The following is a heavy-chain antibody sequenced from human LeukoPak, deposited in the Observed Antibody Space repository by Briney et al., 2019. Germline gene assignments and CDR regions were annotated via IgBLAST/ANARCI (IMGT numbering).Heavy chain of an antibody. J-gene: IGHJ5*02. CDR3: ARETIFGWFDP. Sequence: PGGSLRLSCAASGFTFSSYSMNWVRQAPGKGLEWVSYISSSSSTIYYADSVKGRFTISRDNAKNSLYLQMNSLRAEDTAVYYCARETIFGWFDPWGQGTLVTVSS. D-gene: IGHD3-3*01. CDR2: ISSSSSTI. CDR1: GFTFSSYS. V-gene: IGHV3-48*04.